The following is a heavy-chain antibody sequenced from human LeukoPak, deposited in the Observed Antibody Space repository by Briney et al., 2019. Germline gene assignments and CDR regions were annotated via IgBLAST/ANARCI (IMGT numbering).Heavy chain of an antibody. J-gene: IGHJ4*02. Sequence: SVKVSCKASGGTFISYAISWVRQAPGQGLEWMGGIIPIFGTANYAQKFQGRVTITADESTSTAYMELSSLRSEDTAVYYCTKALYCGGDCYSRDDYWGQGTLVTVSS. V-gene: IGHV1-69*13. CDR3: TKALYCGGDCYSRDDY. D-gene: IGHD2-21*02. CDR2: IIPIFGTA. CDR1: GGTFISYA.